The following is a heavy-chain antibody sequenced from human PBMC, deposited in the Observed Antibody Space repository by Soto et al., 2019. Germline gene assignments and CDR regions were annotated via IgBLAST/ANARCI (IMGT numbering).Heavy chain of an antibody. CDR2: IIPISGTA. J-gene: IGHJ6*02. D-gene: IGHD2-2*01. Sequence: QVQLVQSGAEVKKPGSSVKVSCKASGGTFSSYAISWVRQAPGQGLAWMGGIIPISGTANYAQKFQGRVTSTADESTSTAYMELSSLRSEDTAVYYCARSQGSSTSLEIYYYYYYGRDVWGQGTTVTVSS. CDR1: GGTFSSYA. V-gene: IGHV1-69*01. CDR3: ARSQGSSTSLEIYYYYYYGRDV.